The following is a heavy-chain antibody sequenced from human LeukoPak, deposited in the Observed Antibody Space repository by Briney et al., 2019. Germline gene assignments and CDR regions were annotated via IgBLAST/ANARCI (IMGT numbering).Heavy chain of an antibody. D-gene: IGHD2-2*01. J-gene: IGHJ5*02. CDR2: IKKDGSEK. Sequence: GGSLRLSCAASGFTFSSYWMSWVRQAPGRGLEWVSNIKKDGSEKYYVDSVKGRFTISRDNAKNSLYLQMNSLRAEDTAVYYCARDDCSSISCYHNWFDPWGQGTLVTVSS. CDR3: ARDDCSSISCYHNWFDP. CDR1: GFTFSSYW. V-gene: IGHV3-7*01.